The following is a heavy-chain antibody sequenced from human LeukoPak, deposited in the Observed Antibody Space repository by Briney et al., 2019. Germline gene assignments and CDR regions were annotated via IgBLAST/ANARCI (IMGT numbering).Heavy chain of an antibody. CDR2: ISGSGGST. CDR3: AKDPGDIVVPSCFDP. J-gene: IGHJ5*02. D-gene: IGHD2-2*01. CDR1: GLSFSTYW. Sequence: GGSLRLSCAAYGLSFSTYWMSWVRQAPGKGLEWVSAISGSGGSTYYADSVKGRFTISRDNSKNTLYLQMNSLRPEDTAVYYCAKDPGDIVVPSCFDPWGQGTLVTVSS. V-gene: IGHV3-23*01.